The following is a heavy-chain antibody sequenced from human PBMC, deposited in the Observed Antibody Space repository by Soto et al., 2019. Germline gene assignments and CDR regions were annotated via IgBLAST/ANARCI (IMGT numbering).Heavy chain of an antibody. CDR2: INHSGST. Sequence: SETLSLTCAVSGYSISSSNWWGWIRQPPGKGLEWIGEINHSGSTNYNPSLKSRVTISVDTSKNQFSLKLTSVTAADTAVCYCARDKITGVFDYWGHGTLVTVSS. CDR3: ARDKITGVFDY. CDR1: GYSISSSNW. J-gene: IGHJ4*01. V-gene: IGHV4-28*03. D-gene: IGHD2-8*02.